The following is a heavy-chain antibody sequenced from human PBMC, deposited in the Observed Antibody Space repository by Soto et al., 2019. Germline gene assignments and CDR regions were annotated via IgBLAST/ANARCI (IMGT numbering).Heavy chain of an antibody. J-gene: IGHJ6*03. CDR2: IYYSGST. D-gene: IGHD3-10*01. Sequence: SETLSLTCTVSGGSISSYYWSWIRQPPGKGLEWIGYIYYSGSTNYNPSLKSRVTISVDTSKSQFSLKLSSVTAADTAVYYCARVRTTMVLGVPLDYYYYMDVWHNGTTVTV. V-gene: IGHV4-59*01. CDR3: ARVRTTMVLGVPLDYYYYMDV. CDR1: GGSISSYY.